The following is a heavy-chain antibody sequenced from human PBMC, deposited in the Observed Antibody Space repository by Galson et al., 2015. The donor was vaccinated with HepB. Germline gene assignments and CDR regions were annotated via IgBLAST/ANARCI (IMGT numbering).Heavy chain of an antibody. Sequence: SLRLSCAASGFTFSSYGMHWVRQAPGKGLEWVAVISYDGSNKYYADSVKGRFTISRDNSKNTLYLQMNSLRAEDTAVYYCAKDGSSTTSYYYYMDVWGKGTTVTVSS. D-gene: IGHD2-2*01. V-gene: IGHV3-30*18. J-gene: IGHJ6*03. CDR2: ISYDGSNK. CDR1: GFTFSSYG. CDR3: AKDGSSTTSYYYYMDV.